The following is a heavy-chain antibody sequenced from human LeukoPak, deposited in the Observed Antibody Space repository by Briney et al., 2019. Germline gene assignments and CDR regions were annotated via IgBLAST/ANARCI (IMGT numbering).Heavy chain of an antibody. Sequence: SETLSLTCIVSGGSISSSNYYWGWIRQSPGKGLEWIGSIYSRGSAYYNPSLKSRVIVSVDTSKNQFSLKLSSVTAADTAVYYCARALGVEMATTNWYFDLWGRGTLVTVSS. J-gene: IGHJ2*01. V-gene: IGHV4-39*07. D-gene: IGHD5-24*01. CDR2: IYSRGSA. CDR3: ARALGVEMATTNWYFDL. CDR1: GGSISSSNYY.